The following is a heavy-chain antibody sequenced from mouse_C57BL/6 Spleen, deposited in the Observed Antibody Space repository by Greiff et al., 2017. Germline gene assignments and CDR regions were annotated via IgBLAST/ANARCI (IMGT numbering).Heavy chain of an antibody. CDR1: GYTFTSYW. CDR3: ARQLKRRTYYAMDY. D-gene: IGHD3-2*02. V-gene: IGHV1-50*01. J-gene: IGHJ4*01. Sequence: QVQLQQPGAELVKPGASVKLSCKASGYTFTSYWMQWVKQRPGQGLEWLGEIDPSGSYTNYNQKFKGKATLTVDQPSSTAYMQLSSLTSEDSAVYYCARQLKRRTYYAMDYWGQGTSVTVSS. CDR2: IDPSGSYT.